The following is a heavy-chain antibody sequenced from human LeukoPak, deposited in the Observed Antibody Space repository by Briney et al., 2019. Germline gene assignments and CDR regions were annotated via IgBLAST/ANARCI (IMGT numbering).Heavy chain of an antibody. CDR1: GFTFSSYA. V-gene: IGHV3-23*01. D-gene: IGHD5-18*01. Sequence: GGSLRLSCAASGFTFSSYAMSWVRQAPGKGLEWVSAISGSGGSAYYADSVKGRFTISRDNSKNTLYLQMNSLRAEDTAVYYCANAPNGYSYGFNYWGQGTLVTVSP. J-gene: IGHJ4*02. CDR2: ISGSGGSA. CDR3: ANAPNGYSYGFNY.